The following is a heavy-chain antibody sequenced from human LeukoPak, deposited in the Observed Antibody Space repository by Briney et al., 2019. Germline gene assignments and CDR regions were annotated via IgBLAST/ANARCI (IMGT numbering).Heavy chain of an antibody. CDR1: GGTFSSYA. Sequence: SVNVSCKASGGTFSSYAISWVRQAPGQGLEWMGGIMPIFCTANYAQKFQGRVTITADESTSTAYMELSSLRSEDTAVYYCARGGVPTLNYYGMDGWGQGTTVTVSS. V-gene: IGHV1-69*01. CDR3: ARGGVPTLNYYGMDG. J-gene: IGHJ6*02. CDR2: IMPIFCTA. D-gene: IGHD3-10*01.